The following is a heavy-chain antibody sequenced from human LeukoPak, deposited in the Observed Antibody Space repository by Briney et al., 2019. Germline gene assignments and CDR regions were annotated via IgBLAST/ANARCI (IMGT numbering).Heavy chain of an antibody. CDR2: ISSSSSTI. J-gene: IGHJ4*02. CDR1: GFTFGSDS. Sequence: GGSLRLSCAASGFTFGSDSMNWVRQAPGKGLEWVSYISSSSSTIYYADSVKGRFTISRDNSRNTLLLQLNSLRADDTAVYYCARTNPVYGDYDYWGQGTLVTVSS. CDR3: ARTNPVYGDYDY. V-gene: IGHV3-48*01. D-gene: IGHD4-17*01.